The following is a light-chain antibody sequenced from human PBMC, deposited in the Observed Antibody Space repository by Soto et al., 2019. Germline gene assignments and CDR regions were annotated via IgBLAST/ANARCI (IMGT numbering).Light chain of an antibody. CDR1: QSVSSN. J-gene: IGKJ5*01. V-gene: IGKV3D-11*02. CDR3: QQRSNWRIT. CDR2: GAS. Sequence: EIVMTQSPATLSVSPGERATLSCRASQSVSSNLAWYQQKPGQAPRLLIYGASTRATGIPDRFSASGAGTDFTLTINSLEPEDFGVYYCQQRSNWRITFGQGTRLEIK.